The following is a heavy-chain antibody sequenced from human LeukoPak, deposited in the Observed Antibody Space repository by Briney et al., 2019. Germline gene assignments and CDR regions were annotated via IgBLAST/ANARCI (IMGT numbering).Heavy chain of an antibody. CDR3: ARIWFGESYNWFDP. CDR1: GGSISSSSYY. V-gene: IGHV4-39*01. J-gene: IGHJ5*02. CDR2: IYCSGST. Sequence: SETLSLTCTVSGGSISSSSYYWGWIRQPLGKGLEWIGSIYCSGSTYYNPSLKSRVTISVDTSKNQFSLKLSSVTAADTAVYYCARIWFGESYNWFDPWGQGTLVTVSS. D-gene: IGHD3-10*01.